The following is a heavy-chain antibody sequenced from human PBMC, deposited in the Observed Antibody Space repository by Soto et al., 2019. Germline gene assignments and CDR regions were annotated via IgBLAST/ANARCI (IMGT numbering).Heavy chain of an antibody. D-gene: IGHD2-15*01. CDR2: IYSGGST. J-gene: IGHJ6*01. V-gene: IGHV3-66*01. Sequence: EVPLVESGGGLVQPGGSLRLSCAASGFTVSSNYMSWVRQAPGKGLEWVSVIYSGGSTYYADSVKVRFTISRDNARDRLCLQMNSLRAEDTAVYYCASGCSGGSCYCFVDYDYYGMDVWGQGTTVTVSS. CDR1: GFTVSSNY. CDR3: ASGCSGGSCYCFVDYDYYGMDV.